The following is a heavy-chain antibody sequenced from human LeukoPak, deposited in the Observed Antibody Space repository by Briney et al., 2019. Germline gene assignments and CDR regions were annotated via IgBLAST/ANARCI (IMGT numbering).Heavy chain of an antibody. Sequence: GGSLRLSCAASGFTFRSFWMSWVRQAPGKGLEWVANINQDGSAKYYVDSVKGRFTISRDNAKNSLYLQMNSLRAEDTAVYYCARDYYYYIDVWGKGTTVTVSS. CDR1: GFTFRSFW. CDR2: INQDGSAK. CDR3: ARDYYYYIDV. J-gene: IGHJ6*03. V-gene: IGHV3-7*01.